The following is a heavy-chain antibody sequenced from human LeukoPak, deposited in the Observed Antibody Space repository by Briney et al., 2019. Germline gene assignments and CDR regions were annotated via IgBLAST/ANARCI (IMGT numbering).Heavy chain of an antibody. D-gene: IGHD6-19*01. J-gene: IGHJ4*02. CDR1: GFTFDDYA. CDR2: ISWSSDKS. Sequence: GGSLRLSCVASGFTFDDYAMHWVRQAPGKGLEWVSGISWSSDKSDYADSVKGRFTISRDNVKNSLYLQMNSLRPEDSASYYCARSSVAGIDYWGQGTLVTVSS. CDR3: ARSSVAGIDY. V-gene: IGHV3-9*01.